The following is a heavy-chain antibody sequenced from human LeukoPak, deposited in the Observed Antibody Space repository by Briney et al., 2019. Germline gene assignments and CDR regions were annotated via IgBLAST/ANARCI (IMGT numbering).Heavy chain of an antibody. V-gene: IGHV3-23*01. CDR1: GFTFSSYA. D-gene: IGHD3-16*01. J-gene: IGHJ6*02. CDR3: AHFGGVTHYYGMDV. Sequence: GGSLRLSCAASGFTFSSYAMSWVRQAPGKGLEWVSAISGSGGSTYYADSVKGRFTISRDNSQNTLYLQMNSLRAEDTAVYYCAHFGGVTHYYGMDVWGQGTTVTVSS. CDR2: ISGSGGST.